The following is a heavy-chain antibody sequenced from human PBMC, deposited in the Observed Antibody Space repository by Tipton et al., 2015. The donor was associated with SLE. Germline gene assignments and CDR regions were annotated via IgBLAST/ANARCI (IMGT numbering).Heavy chain of an antibody. CDR3: ARVRGGSGALDI. CDR2: INHSGST. Sequence: LSLTCAVYGGSFSGYYWSWIRQPPGKGLEWIGEINHSGSTNYNPSLKSRVTISVDTSKNQFSLKLSSVTAADTAVYYCARVRGGSGALDIWGQGTMVTVSS. V-gene: IGHV4-34*01. CDR1: GGSFSGYY. J-gene: IGHJ3*02. D-gene: IGHD3-10*01.